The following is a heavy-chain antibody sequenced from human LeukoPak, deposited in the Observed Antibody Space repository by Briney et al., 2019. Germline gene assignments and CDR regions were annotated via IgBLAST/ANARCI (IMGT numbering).Heavy chain of an antibody. D-gene: IGHD4-17*01. V-gene: IGHV4-34*01. CDR2: INHSGST. CDR1: GGSFSGYY. CDR3: ASAPHGDLDAFHI. J-gene: IGHJ3*02. Sequence: SETLSLTCAVYGGSFSGYYWSWIRQPPGKGLEWIGEINHSGSTNYNPSLKSRVTISVDTSKNQFSLKLSSVTAADTAVYYCASAPHGDLDAFHIWGQGTMVTVSS.